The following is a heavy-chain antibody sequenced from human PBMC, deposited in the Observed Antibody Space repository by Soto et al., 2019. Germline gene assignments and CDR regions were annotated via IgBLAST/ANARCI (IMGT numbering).Heavy chain of an antibody. Sequence: QVQLQESGPGLVKPSGTLSLTCAVSSGSISSSNWWSWVRQPPGKGLEWIGEIYHSGSTTYNPSLKSRVTISVDKSKDQFSLKLSSVTAADTAVYYCARESLYDYRTFDYWGQGTLVTVSS. CDR3: ARESLYDYRTFDY. CDR2: IYHSGST. CDR1: SGSISSSNW. V-gene: IGHV4-4*02. D-gene: IGHD3-16*01. J-gene: IGHJ4*02.